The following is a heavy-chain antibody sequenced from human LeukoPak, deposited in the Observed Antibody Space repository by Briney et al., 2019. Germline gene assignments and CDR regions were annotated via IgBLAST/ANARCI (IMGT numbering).Heavy chain of an antibody. CDR1: GGSISSGGYY. Sequence: SETLSLTCIVSGGSISSGGYYWTWVRQQPGKGLEWIGYIYHSGTTSYNPSLKSRLTISVDTPKNQFSLKLSSVTAADSAVYHCARITCGGDCNYYYYHGLDVWGRGTTVTVSS. J-gene: IGHJ6*02. CDR2: IYHSGTT. V-gene: IGHV4-31*03. D-gene: IGHD2-21*02. CDR3: ARITCGGDCNYYYYHGLDV.